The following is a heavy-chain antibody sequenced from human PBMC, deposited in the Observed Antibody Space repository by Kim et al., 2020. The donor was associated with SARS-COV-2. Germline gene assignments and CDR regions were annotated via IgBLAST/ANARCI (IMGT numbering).Heavy chain of an antibody. D-gene: IGHD3-22*01. CDR1: GGSFSGYY. J-gene: IGHJ4*02. CDR2: INHSGST. Sequence: SETLSLTCAVYGGSFSGYYWSWIRQPPGKGLEWIGEINHSGSTNYNPSLKSRVTISVDTSKNQFSLKLSSVTAADTAVYYCARGIHYYDSSGYIWGQGTLVTVSS. CDR3: ARGIHYYDSSGYI. V-gene: IGHV4-34*01.